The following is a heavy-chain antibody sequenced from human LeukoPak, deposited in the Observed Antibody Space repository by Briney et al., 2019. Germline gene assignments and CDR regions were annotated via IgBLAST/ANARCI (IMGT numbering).Heavy chain of an antibody. J-gene: IGHJ4*02. CDR1: GFTFANYS. V-gene: IGHV3-21*04. CDR2: ISGDSTYI. CDR3: ARVSGRLERQSDLDY. D-gene: IGHD1-1*01. Sequence: GGSLRLSCAASGFTFANYSMNWVRQAPGKGLEWVSSISGDSTYIYNAGSVKGRFTISRDNAQASLYLQMISLRADDTAVYYCARVSGRLERQSDLDYWGQGTLVIVSS.